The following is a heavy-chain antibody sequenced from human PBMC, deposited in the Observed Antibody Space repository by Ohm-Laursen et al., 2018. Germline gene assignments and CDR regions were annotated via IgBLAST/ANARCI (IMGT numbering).Heavy chain of an antibody. D-gene: IGHD1-14*01. Sequence: SLRLSCAASGFNFTGYWMNWVRQAPGKGLEWVASIKQDGTEKHYVESMQGRFTISRDNAKNSVYLQMNSLRAEDTAIYYCARDPIDNNGYNPDYWGQGTLVTVSS. CDR1: GFNFTGYW. CDR3: ARDPIDNNGYNPDY. V-gene: IGHV3-7*01. CDR2: IKQDGTEK. J-gene: IGHJ4*02.